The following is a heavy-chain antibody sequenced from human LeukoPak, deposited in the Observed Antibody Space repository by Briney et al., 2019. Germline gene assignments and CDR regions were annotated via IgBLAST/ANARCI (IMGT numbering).Heavy chain of an antibody. CDR2: IYHSGST. Sequence: SGTLSLTCAVSGGSISSSNWWSWVRQPPGKGLEWIGEIYHSGSTNYNPSLKSRLTISMARSNNQFSLNLISVTAADTAVYYCARVAAWGRGDYFDYWGQGTLVTVSS. V-gene: IGHV4-4*02. CDR3: ARVAAWGRGDYFDY. D-gene: IGHD7-27*01. J-gene: IGHJ4*02. CDR1: GGSISSSNW.